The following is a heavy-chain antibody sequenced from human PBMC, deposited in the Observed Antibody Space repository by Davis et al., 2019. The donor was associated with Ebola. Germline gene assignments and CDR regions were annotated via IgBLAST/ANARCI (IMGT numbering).Heavy chain of an antibody. V-gene: IGHV1-69*13. CDR1: GYTFNLYG. Sequence: AASVKVSCKASGYTFNLYGISWVRQAPGQGLEWMGGIIPIFGTANYAQKFQGRVTITADESTSTAYMELSSLRSEDTAVYYCARGRYCSGGSCYSSEYFQHWGQGTLVTVSS. D-gene: IGHD2-15*01. CDR2: IIPIFGTA. J-gene: IGHJ1*01. CDR3: ARGRYCSGGSCYSSEYFQH.